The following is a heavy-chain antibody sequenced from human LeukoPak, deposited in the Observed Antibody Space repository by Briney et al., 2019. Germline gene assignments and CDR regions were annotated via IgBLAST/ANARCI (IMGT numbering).Heavy chain of an antibody. D-gene: IGHD6-13*01. CDR2: FYYSGYT. CDR3: ARLVVSSWYHEVLLGRDY. V-gene: IGHV4-39*01. J-gene: IGHJ4*02. CDR1: GGSISNYY. Sequence: PSETLSVTCTVSGGSISNYYWGWIRQPPGKGLEWLGCFYYSGYTYSKPSLKSRVTISVDTSKNQFSLKLSSVTAADTAVYYCARLVVSSWYHEVLLGRDYWGQGTLVTVSS.